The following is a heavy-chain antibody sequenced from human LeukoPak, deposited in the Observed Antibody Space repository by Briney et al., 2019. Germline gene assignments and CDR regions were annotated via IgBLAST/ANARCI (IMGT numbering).Heavy chain of an antibody. CDR1: GFTFSSYA. Sequence: GRSLRLSCAASGFTFSSYAMHWVRQAPGKGLEWVAVISYDGSNKYYADSVKGRFTISRDNSKNTLYLQMSSLRAEDTAVYYCARVPGYYYDSSGYSRDYWGQGTLVTVSS. CDR3: ARVPGYYYDSSGYSRDY. D-gene: IGHD3-22*01. V-gene: IGHV3-30-3*01. J-gene: IGHJ4*02. CDR2: ISYDGSNK.